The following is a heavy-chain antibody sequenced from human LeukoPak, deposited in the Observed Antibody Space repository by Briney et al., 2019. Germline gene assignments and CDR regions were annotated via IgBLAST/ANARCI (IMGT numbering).Heavy chain of an antibody. D-gene: IGHD3-10*01. J-gene: IGHJ6*02. CDR1: GYTFTGYY. Sequence: ASVKVSCKASGYTFTGYYIHWVRQAPGQGLEWMGWINPSSGGTNYAQKFQGRVTMTRDTSISTAYMELSRLRSDDTAVYYCARVLDYKWFGEFTPRRSDGMDVWGQGTTVTVSS. CDR2: INPSSGGT. V-gene: IGHV1-2*02. CDR3: ARVLDYKWFGEFTPRRSDGMDV.